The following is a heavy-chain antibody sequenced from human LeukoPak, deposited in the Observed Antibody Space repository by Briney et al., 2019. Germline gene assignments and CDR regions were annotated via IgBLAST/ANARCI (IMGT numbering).Heavy chain of an antibody. J-gene: IGHJ4*02. D-gene: IGHD3-3*01. CDR1: GFTFSSYA. V-gene: IGHV3-23*01. CDR2: ISGSGGST. Sequence: GGSLRLSCAASGFTFSSYAMSWVRQAPGKGLEWVSAISGSGGSTYYADSVKGRFTIPRDNSKNTLYLQMNSLRAEDTAVYYCAKDPEYYDFWSGYTNAFDYWGQGTLVTVSS. CDR3: AKDPEYYDFWSGYTNAFDY.